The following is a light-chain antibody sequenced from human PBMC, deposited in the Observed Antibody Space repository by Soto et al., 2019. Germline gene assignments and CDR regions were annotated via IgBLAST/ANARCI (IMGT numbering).Light chain of an antibody. Sequence: EIVLTQSPGTLSLSPGERATLSCRASQSVSSSYLALYQQKPGEAPRLLIYGASSRANGIPDRFSGSGYGTDFTLAISRLEPEDFAVYYGQQYGSSKWAFGQGTKVEGK. J-gene: IGKJ1*01. CDR2: GAS. V-gene: IGKV3-20*01. CDR1: QSVSSSY. CDR3: QQYGSSKWA.